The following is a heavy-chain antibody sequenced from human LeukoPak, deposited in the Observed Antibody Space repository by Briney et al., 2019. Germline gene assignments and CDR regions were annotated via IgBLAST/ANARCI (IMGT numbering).Heavy chain of an antibody. Sequence: PSETLSLTCTVSGGSINNYYWSWIRQPPGKGLEWIGYIYYSGSTNYNPSLKSRVTISLDTSKNQFSLKLSSVTAADTVVYYCARCVPGENWFDPWGQGTLVTVSS. D-gene: IGHD2-2*01. J-gene: IGHJ5*02. CDR1: GGSINNYY. CDR2: IYYSGST. CDR3: ARCVPGENWFDP. V-gene: IGHV4-59*08.